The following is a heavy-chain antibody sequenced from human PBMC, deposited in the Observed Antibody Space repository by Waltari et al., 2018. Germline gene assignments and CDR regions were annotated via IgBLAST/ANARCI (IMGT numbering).Heavy chain of an antibody. CDR3: AKGFDRASFDY. CDR2: FPGGGDT. CDR1: GFIFSSYT. D-gene: IGHD3-22*01. V-gene: IGHV3-23*03. Sequence: EVQLLESGGGLVQPGGSLRLSCAASGFIFSSYTMNWVRQAPGKGGEWVSVFPGGGDTGYADSVKGRFTISRDNSNNMLYLQMNSLRPEDTAVYYCAKGFDRASFDYWGQGALVTVSS. J-gene: IGHJ4*02.